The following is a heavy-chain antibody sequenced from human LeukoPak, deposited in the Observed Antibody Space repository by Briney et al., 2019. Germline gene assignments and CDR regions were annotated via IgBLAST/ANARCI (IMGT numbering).Heavy chain of an antibody. V-gene: IGHV4-59*01. J-gene: IGHJ3*02. D-gene: IGHD3-9*01. Sequence: KPSETLSPTCTVSGGSISSYYWSWIRQPPGKGLEWIGNIFHSGSTNYNPSLKSRVTISVDTSKNQFSLKLNSVTAADTAIYYCARDGAVDILTGYGAFYIWGQGTMVIVS. CDR3: ARDGAVDILTGYGAFYI. CDR1: GGSISSYY. CDR2: IFHSGST.